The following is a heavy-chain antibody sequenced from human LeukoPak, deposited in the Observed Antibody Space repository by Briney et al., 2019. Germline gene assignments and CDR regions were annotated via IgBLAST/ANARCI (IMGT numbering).Heavy chain of an antibody. CDR2: IYYSGST. CDR3: ARGLKVATIPYYYYGMDV. V-gene: IGHV4-59*01. Sequence: SETLSLTCTVSGGSISSYYWSWIRQPPGKGLEWIGYIYYSGSTNYNPSLKSRVTISVDTSKNQFSLKLNSVTAADTAVYYCARGLKVATIPYYYYGMDVWGQETTVTVSS. D-gene: IGHD5-12*01. J-gene: IGHJ6*02. CDR1: GGSISSYY.